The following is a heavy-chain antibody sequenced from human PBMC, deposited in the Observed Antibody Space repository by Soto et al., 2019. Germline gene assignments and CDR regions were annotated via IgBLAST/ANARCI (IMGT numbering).Heavy chain of an antibody. CDR3: AIVGATIFRFYYFDY. CDR1: GYTFTSYD. J-gene: IGHJ4*02. D-gene: IGHD3-3*01. V-gene: IGHV1-8*01. CDR2: MNPNSGNT. Sequence: QVQLVQSGAEVKKPGASVKVSCKASGYTFTSYDINWVRQATGQGLEWMGWMNPNSGNTGYAQKFQGRVTITRNPSISTAYMELTSLRSEDTAVYYCAIVGATIFRFYYFDYWGQGTLVTVSS.